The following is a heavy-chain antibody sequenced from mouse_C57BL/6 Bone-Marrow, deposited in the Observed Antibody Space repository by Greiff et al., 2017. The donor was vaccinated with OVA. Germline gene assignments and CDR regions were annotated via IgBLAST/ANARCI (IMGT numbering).Heavy chain of an antibody. CDR2: IYPRSGNT. CDR3: AREGGYYGSSSYAMDY. J-gene: IGHJ4*01. D-gene: IGHD1-1*01. Sequence: QVQLQQSGAELARPGAPVKLSCKASGYTFTSYGISWVKQRTGQGLEWIGEIYPRSGNTYYNEKFKGKATLTADKSSSTAYMELRSLTSEDSAVYFCAREGGYYGSSSYAMDYWGQGTSVTVSS. V-gene: IGHV1-81*01. CDR1: GYTFTSYG.